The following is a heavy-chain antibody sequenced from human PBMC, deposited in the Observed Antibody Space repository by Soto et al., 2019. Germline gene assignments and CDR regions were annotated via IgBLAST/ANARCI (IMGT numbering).Heavy chain of an antibody. V-gene: IGHV6-1*01. Sequence: QSQTLSLTCAISGDSVSSNSAAWNWIRQSQSRGLEWLGRTYYRSKWYNDYAVSVKSRITINPDTSKNQFSLQLNSVTPEDTAVYYCASSSSWYGWGYYFDYWGQGPLVTVSS. D-gene: IGHD6-13*01. CDR3: ASSSSWYGWGYYFDY. CDR1: GDSVSSNSAA. J-gene: IGHJ4*02. CDR2: TYYRSKWYN.